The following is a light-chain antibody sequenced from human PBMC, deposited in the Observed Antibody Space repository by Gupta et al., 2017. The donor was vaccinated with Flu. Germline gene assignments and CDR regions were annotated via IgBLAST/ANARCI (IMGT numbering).Light chain of an antibody. V-gene: IGLV3-25*03. Sequence: SYELTQPPSVSVSPGQTARITCSGDALPNQFAYWYQQKPGQAPVLVIRKDNERPSGISERFSGSSSGTTVTLNITGVQAEDEADYYCQSADSTETYVVFGGGTKLTVL. CDR3: QSADSTETYVV. CDR1: ALPNQF. J-gene: IGLJ2*01. CDR2: KDN.